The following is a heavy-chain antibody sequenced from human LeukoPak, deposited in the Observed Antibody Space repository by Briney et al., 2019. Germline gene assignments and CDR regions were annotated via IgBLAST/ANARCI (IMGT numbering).Heavy chain of an antibody. CDR1: GFTFSSYG. J-gene: IGHJ5*02. CDR3: AKVGRYSGYDGGGGDWFDP. CDR2: ISYDGSNK. Sequence: GGSLRLSCAASGFTFSSYGMHWVRQAPGKGLEWVAVISYDGSNKYYADSVKGRFTISRDNSKNTLYLQMNSLRAEDTAVYYCAKVGRYSGYDGGGGDWFDPWGQGTLVTVSS. D-gene: IGHD5-12*01. V-gene: IGHV3-30*18.